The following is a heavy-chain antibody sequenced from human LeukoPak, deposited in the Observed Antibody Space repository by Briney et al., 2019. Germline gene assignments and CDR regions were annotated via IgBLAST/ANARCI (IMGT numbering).Heavy chain of an antibody. D-gene: IGHD6-19*01. CDR1: GGSFSGYY. CDR2: INHSGGT. J-gene: IGHJ4*02. CDR3: ARGRQQWLVRAHPFDY. Sequence: SETLSLTCAVYGGSFSGYYWSWIRQPPGKGLEWIGEINHSGGTNYNPSLKSRVTISVDTSKNQFSLKLSSVTAADTAVYYCARGRQQWLVRAHPFDYWGQGTLVTVSS. V-gene: IGHV4-34*01.